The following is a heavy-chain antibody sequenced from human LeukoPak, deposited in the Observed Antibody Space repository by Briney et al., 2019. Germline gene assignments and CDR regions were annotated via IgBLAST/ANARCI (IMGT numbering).Heavy chain of an antibody. D-gene: IGHD2-2*01. V-gene: IGHV3-48*02. J-gene: IGHJ4*02. CDR3: ARDSGITSSAY. Sequence: HPGGSLRLSCAASGLTFSSFSMNWIRQAPGKGLEWISYIRGGGGIINYADSVKGRFIISRDNAKNSLYLQMSSLRDEDTAVYYCARDSGITSSAYWGQGTLVTVSS. CDR1: GLTFSSFS. CDR2: IRGGGGII.